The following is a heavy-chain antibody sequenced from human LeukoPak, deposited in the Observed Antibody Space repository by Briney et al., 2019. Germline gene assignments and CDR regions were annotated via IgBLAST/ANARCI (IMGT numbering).Heavy chain of an antibody. CDR3: ASGPGGFNRWFHP. Sequence: KPSETLSLTCTVSGGSIRSGNHYWSRIRQPAGKGLELIGRFYSSGTTNYDPTLKSRATISADTSRNEIYLRLSSVTAADTAVYYCASGPGGFNRWFHPWGQGTQVTVSS. CDR1: GGSIRSGNHY. CDR2: FYSSGTT. D-gene: IGHD4-23*01. J-gene: IGHJ5*02. V-gene: IGHV4-61*02.